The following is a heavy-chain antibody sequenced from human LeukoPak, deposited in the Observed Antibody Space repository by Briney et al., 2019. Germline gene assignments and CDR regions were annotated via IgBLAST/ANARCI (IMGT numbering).Heavy chain of an antibody. Sequence: GGSLRLSCAASGFTFSSYGMHWVRQAPGKGLEWVAFIRYDGSNKYYADSVKGRFTISRDNSKNTLYLQMNSLRAEDTAVYYCAPPPGQWLGYWGQGTLVTVSS. V-gene: IGHV3-30*02. J-gene: IGHJ4*02. CDR2: IRYDGSNK. CDR3: APPPGQWLGY. CDR1: GFTFSSYG. D-gene: IGHD6-19*01.